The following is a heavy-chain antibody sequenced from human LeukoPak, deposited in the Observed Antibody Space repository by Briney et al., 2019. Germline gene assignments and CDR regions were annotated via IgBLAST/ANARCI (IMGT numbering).Heavy chain of an antibody. CDR3: ARHETYSSGWVDY. V-gene: IGHV4-39*01. D-gene: IGHD6-19*01. CDR1: GGSISSGTYY. J-gene: IGHJ4*02. Sequence: SETLPLTCIVSGGSISSGTYYWGWIRQPPGKGLEWIGSIYYSGSTYYNPSLKSRVTISVDTSKNQISLKLSSVTAADTAVYYCARHETYSSGWVDYWGQRTLVTVSS. CDR2: IYYSGST.